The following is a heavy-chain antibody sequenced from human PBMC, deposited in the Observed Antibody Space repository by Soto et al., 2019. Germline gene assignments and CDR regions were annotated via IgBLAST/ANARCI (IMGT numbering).Heavy chain of an antibody. CDR2: INPSGGST. CDR1: GYTFTSYY. Sequence: ASVKVSCKASGYTFTSYYMHWVRQAPGQGLEWMGIINPSGGSTSYAQKFQGRVTMTRDTSTSTVYMELSSLRSEDTAVYYCASRNPRGYSYGYIYYYGMDVWGQGTTVTVSS. J-gene: IGHJ6*02. V-gene: IGHV1-46*01. CDR3: ASRNPRGYSYGYIYYYGMDV. D-gene: IGHD5-18*01.